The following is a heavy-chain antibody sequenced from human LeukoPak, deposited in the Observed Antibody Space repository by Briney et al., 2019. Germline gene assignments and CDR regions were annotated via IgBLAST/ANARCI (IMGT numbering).Heavy chain of an antibody. Sequence: GGSLRLSCAASGFTVSSNYMSWVRQGPGKGLEWVANIKQDGSEKYYVDSVKGRFTISRDNAKNSLYLQMNSLRAEDTAVYYCAELGITMIGGVWGKGTTVTISS. V-gene: IGHV3-7*01. D-gene: IGHD3-10*02. J-gene: IGHJ6*04. CDR3: AELGITMIGGV. CDR1: GFTVSSNY. CDR2: IKQDGSEK.